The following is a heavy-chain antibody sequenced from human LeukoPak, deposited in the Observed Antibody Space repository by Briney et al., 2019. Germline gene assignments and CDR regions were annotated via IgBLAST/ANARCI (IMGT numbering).Heavy chain of an antibody. CDR1: GVTFDDYG. CDR3: ARHSAYDRGGPDY. V-gene: IGHV3-20*04. J-gene: IGHJ4*02. D-gene: IGHD5-12*01. Sequence: PGGSLRLSCAASGVTFDDYGMSWVRQAPGKGLEWVSGTNWNGGSTGYADSVTGRFTISRDNAKNSLYLQMNSLRAEDTALYYCARHSAYDRGGPDYWGQGTLVTVSS. CDR2: TNWNGGST.